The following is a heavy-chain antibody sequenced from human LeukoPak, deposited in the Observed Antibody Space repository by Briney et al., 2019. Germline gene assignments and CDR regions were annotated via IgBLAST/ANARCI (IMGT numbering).Heavy chain of an antibody. CDR2: ISSSGGNI. V-gene: IGHV3-11*04. Sequence: GGSLRLSCAASVFTFSDYYMNWIRQAPGKGLEWISYISSSGGNINYADSVQGRFTISRDNAKKSLYLQMNSLRAEDTAVYYCARDRSEDDSSGYIHRDFDQWGQGTLVIVSS. D-gene: IGHD3-22*01. CDR1: VFTFSDYY. CDR3: ARDRSEDDSSGYIHRDFDQ. J-gene: IGHJ4*02.